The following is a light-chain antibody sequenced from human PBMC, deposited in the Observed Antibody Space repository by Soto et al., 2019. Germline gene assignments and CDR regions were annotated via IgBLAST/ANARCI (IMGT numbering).Light chain of an antibody. J-gene: IGKJ5*01. V-gene: IGKV3-11*01. Sequence: EIVLTQSPAPLSLSPGERATLSCRASQSVSSYLAWYQQKPGQAPRLLSYAASNRATGITARFSGSGSATDFTLTISSREPEDFAVYYCQQRSSSPLITFGQGTRLEI. CDR3: QQRSSSPLIT. CDR1: QSVSSY. CDR2: AAS.